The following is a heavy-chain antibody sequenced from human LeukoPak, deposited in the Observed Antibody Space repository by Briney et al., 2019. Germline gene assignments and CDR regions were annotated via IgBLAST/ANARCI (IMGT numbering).Heavy chain of an antibody. CDR2: ISSSSSYI. Sequence: PGGSLRLSCAASGFTFSSYSMNWVCQAPGKGLEWVSSISSSSSYIYYADSVKGRFTISRDNSKNTLYLQMNSLRAEDTAVYYCAKDLEAGTFLYYFDYWGQGTLVTVSS. J-gene: IGHJ4*02. D-gene: IGHD6-13*01. CDR1: GFTFSSYS. V-gene: IGHV3-21*04. CDR3: AKDLEAGTFLYYFDY.